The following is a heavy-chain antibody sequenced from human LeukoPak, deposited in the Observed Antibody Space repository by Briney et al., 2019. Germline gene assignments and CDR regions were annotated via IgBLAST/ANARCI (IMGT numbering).Heavy chain of an antibody. CDR3: ARDSPGYGAYVS. J-gene: IGHJ1*01. CDR1: GFTFSTYW. CDR2: IKEDGSRE. V-gene: IGHV3-7*01. Sequence: GGSLRLSCAASGFTFSTYWMTWVRQAPGKGLEWVANIKEDGSREYYVDSVKGRFTISRDNAKNSLYLQMDSLTAGDTAVYYCARDSPGYGAYVSWGQGTLVSVSS. D-gene: IGHD5-12*01.